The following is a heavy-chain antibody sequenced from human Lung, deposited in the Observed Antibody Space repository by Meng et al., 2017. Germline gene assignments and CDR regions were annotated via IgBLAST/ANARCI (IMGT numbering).Heavy chain of an antibody. D-gene: IGHD4-11*01. CDR1: GGSFSDYY. CDR3: ARGPTTMAHDFDY. V-gene: IGHV4-34*01. J-gene: IGHJ4*02. CDR2: INHSGST. Sequence: QLHLQEWGAGRLKPSETLSPTCVVSGGSFSDYYWSWIRQPPGKGLEWIGEINHSGSTNYNPSLESRATISVDTSQNNLSLKLSSVTAADSAVYYCARGPTTMAHDFDYWGQGTLVTVSS.